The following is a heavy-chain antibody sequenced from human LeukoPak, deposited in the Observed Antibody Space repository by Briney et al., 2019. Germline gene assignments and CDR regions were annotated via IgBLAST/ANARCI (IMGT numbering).Heavy chain of an antibody. CDR2: INPSGGST. CDR3: ARDPRFLEWLSNFDY. D-gene: IGHD3-3*01. V-gene: IGHV1-46*01. J-gene: IGHJ4*02. Sequence: GASVNVSCKASGYTFTSYYMHWVRQAPGQGLEWMGIINPSGGSTSYAQKFQGRVTMTRDTSTSTVYMELSSLRSEDTAVYYCARDPRFLEWLSNFDYWGQGTLVTVSS. CDR1: GYTFTSYY.